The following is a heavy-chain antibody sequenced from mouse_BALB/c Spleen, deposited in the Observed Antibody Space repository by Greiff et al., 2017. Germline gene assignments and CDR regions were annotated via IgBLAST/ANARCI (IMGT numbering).Heavy chain of an antibody. CDR3: ALTTVVATDYYAMDY. CDR1: GYSITSDYA. J-gene: IGHJ4*01. CDR2: ISYSGST. Sequence: EVMLVESGPGLVKPSQSLSLTCTVTGYSITSDYAWNWIRQFPGNKLEWMGYISYSGSTSYNPSLKSRISITRDTSKNQFFLQLNSVTTEDTATYYCALTTVVATDYYAMDYWGQGTSVTVSS. D-gene: IGHD1-1*01. V-gene: IGHV3-2*02.